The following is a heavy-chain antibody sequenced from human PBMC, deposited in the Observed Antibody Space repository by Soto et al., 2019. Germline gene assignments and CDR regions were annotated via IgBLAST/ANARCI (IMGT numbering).Heavy chain of an antibody. V-gene: IGHV3-73*01. J-gene: IGHJ5*02. Sequence: EVELVESGGGLVQPGGSLKLSCVASGLTFSGSVIHWVRQASGKGLEWVGRIRAKVNNYATAYGASVKGRFSVSRDDSKSTAYLQMNSLKMEDTAMYYCVRGGTGTWRFDPWGQGTLVTVSS. D-gene: IGHD1-1*01. CDR2: IRAKVNNYAT. CDR1: GLTFSGSV. CDR3: VRGGTGTWRFDP.